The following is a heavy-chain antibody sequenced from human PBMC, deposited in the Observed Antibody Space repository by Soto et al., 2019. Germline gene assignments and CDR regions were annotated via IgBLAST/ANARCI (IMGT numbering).Heavy chain of an antibody. J-gene: IGHJ4*02. Sequence: SETLSLTCTVSGGSVSSGSYYWSWIRQPPGKGLEWIGYIYYSGSTNYNPSLKSRVTISVDTSKNQFSLMLGSVTAADTAVYYSARVRQWLFLPYYFDYWVQGTLVTVSS. V-gene: IGHV4-61*01. D-gene: IGHD3-22*01. CDR1: GGSVSSGSYY. CDR3: ARVRQWLFLPYYFDY. CDR2: IYYSGST.